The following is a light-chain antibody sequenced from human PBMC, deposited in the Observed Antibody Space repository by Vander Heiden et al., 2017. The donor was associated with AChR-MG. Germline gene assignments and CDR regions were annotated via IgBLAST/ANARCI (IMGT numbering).Light chain of an antibody. J-gene: IGKJ4*01. V-gene: IGKV1-5*03. Sequence: DIQMPQSPSTLYASVADRVDSTCRANQSSNLWLAWYQQRPGGAPKLLISKATSLQSGVPSRFSGAGSETEFTLTISGLQPDDYATYYCQQDDSYPLTFGGGTRVEI. CDR2: KAT. CDR3: QQDDSYPLT. CDR1: QSSNLW.